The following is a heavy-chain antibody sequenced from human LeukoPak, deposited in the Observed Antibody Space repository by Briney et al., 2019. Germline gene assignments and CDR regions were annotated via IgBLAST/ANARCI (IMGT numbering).Heavy chain of an antibody. D-gene: IGHD2-2*01. CDR2: ISSSSSYI. CDR1: GFTFSSYW. J-gene: IGHJ4*02. Sequence: GGSLRLSCAASGFTFSSYWMHWVRQAPGKGLEWVSSISSSSSYIYYADSVKGRFTISRDNAKNSLYLQMNSLRAEDTAVYYCARDLGYQSNYFDYWGQGTLVTVSS. V-gene: IGHV3-21*01. CDR3: ARDLGYQSNYFDY.